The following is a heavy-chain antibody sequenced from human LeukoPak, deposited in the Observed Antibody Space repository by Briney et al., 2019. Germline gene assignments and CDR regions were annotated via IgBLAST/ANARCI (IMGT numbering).Heavy chain of an antibody. CDR1: GFTFSSYA. D-gene: IGHD2-2*01. CDR3: ARDRRRDIVVVPAAVPDY. Sequence: GRSLRLSCAASGFTFSSYAMHWVRQAPCKGLEWVAVISYDGSNKYYADSVKGRFTISRDNSKNTLYLQMNSLRAEDTAVCYCARDRRRDIVVVPAAVPDYWGQGTLVTVSS. J-gene: IGHJ4*02. CDR2: ISYDGSNK. V-gene: IGHV3-30-3*01.